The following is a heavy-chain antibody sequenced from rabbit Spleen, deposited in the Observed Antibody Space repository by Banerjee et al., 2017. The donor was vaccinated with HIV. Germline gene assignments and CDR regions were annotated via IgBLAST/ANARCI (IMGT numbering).Heavy chain of an antibody. J-gene: IGHJ6*01. CDR3: ARDTSSSFSSYGMDL. V-gene: IGHV1S40*01. CDR2: IDTGSSGFT. D-gene: IGHD1-1*01. CDR1: GFSFSSSDY. Sequence: QSLEESGGDLVKPGASLTLTCTASGFSFSSSDYMCWVRQAPGKGLEWIVCIDTGSSGFTYFANWAKGRFTISKTSSTTVTLQMTSLTAADTATYFCARDTSSSFSSYGMDLWGPGTLVTVS.